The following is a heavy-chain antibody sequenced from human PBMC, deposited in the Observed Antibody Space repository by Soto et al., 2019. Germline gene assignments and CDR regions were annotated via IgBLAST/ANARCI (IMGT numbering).Heavy chain of an antibody. CDR2: INTNTGNP. CDR3: ARTPVAAADHVDY. V-gene: IGHV7-4-1*02. CDR1: GYTFTSYA. J-gene: IGHJ4*02. D-gene: IGHD6-13*01. Sequence: ASVKVSCKASGYTFTSYAMNWVRQAPGQGLEWMGWINTNTGNPTYAQGFTGRFVFYLDTYVSTAYLQISSLKAEDAAVYYCARTPVAAADHVDYWGQGTLVTVSS.